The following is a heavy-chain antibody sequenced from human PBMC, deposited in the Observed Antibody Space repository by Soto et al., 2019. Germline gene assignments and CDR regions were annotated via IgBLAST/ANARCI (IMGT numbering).Heavy chain of an antibody. J-gene: IGHJ4*02. CDR1: GFFFNNYE. D-gene: IGHD6-13*01. CDR3: VRAGWGAAAGLHFDF. Sequence: EVQLVESGGGSVPPGGSLRLSCAASGFFFNNYEMNWVRQAPGKGLEWVSYISSTSSAIYYADSVKGRFTISRDNAKKSLYLQMNSLRAEDTAVYSCVRAGWGAAAGLHFDFWGQGTLVTVSS. CDR2: ISSTSSAI. V-gene: IGHV3-48*03.